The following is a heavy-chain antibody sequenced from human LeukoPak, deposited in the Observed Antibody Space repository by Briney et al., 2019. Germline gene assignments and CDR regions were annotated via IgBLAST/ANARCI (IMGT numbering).Heavy chain of an antibody. Sequence: ASVTVSCKASGYTFTGYYMHWVRQAPGQGLEWMGWINPNSGGTNYAQKFQGRVTMTRDTSISTAYMELSRLRSDDTAVYYCARVRIQLWFGFDYWGQGTLVTVSS. CDR1: GYTFTGYY. D-gene: IGHD5-18*01. CDR2: INPNSGGT. V-gene: IGHV1-2*02. J-gene: IGHJ4*02. CDR3: ARVRIQLWFGFDY.